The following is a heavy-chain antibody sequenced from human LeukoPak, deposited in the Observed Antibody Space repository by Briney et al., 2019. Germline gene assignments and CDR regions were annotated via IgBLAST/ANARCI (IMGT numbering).Heavy chain of an antibody. D-gene: IGHD6-6*01. CDR1: GGTFSSYA. V-gene: IGHV1-69*06. CDR2: IIPIFGTA. CDR3: ARGEIAARHGEFDY. J-gene: IGHJ4*02. Sequence: SVKVSCKASGGTFSSYAISWVRQAPGQGLEWMGGIIPIFGTANYAQKFQGRVTITADKSTSTAYMELSSLRSEDTAVYYCARGEIAARHGEFDYWGQGTLVTVSS.